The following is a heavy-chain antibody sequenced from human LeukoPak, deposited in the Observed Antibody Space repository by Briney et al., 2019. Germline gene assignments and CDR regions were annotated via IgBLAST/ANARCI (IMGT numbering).Heavy chain of an antibody. D-gene: IGHD3-9*01. J-gene: IGHJ4*02. CDR1: GYTFTRYY. CDR2: INPSGGST. Sequence: ASVKVSCKASGYTFTRYYMHWVRQAPGQGLEWMGIINPSGGSTSYAQKFQGRLTMTRDMSTSTVYMELSSLRSEDTAMYYCARYFEEGFDYWGQGTLVTVSS. CDR3: ARYFEEGFDY. V-gene: IGHV1-46*01.